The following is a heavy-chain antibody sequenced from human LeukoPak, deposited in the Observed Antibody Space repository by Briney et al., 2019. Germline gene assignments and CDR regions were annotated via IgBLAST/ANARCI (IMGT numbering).Heavy chain of an antibody. J-gene: IGHJ4*02. CDR1: GYTFTSYG. V-gene: IGHV1-18*01. D-gene: IGHD2-15*01. Sequence: ASAKVSCKASGYTFTSYGISWVRQAPGQGLEWMGWISAYNGNTNYAQKLQGRVTMTTDTSTSTAYMELRSLRSDDTAVYYCARDLRYCSGGSCYSGYFDYWGQGTLVTVSS. CDR3: ARDLRYCSGGSCYSGYFDY. CDR2: ISAYNGNT.